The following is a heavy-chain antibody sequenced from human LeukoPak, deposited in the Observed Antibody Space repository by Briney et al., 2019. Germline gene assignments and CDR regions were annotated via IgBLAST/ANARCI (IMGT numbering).Heavy chain of an antibody. D-gene: IGHD5-18*01. CDR3: AKDSRYSSVFDY. CDR2: ISGSGGST. CDR1: GFTFSSYA. V-gene: IGHV3-23*01. J-gene: IGHJ4*02. Sequence: PGGSLRLSCAASGFTFSSYAMSWVRQAPGKGLEWVSAISGSGGSTYYADSVKGRFTISRDNSKNTLYLQMNSLRAEDTAAYYCAKDSRYSSVFDYWGQGTLVTVSS.